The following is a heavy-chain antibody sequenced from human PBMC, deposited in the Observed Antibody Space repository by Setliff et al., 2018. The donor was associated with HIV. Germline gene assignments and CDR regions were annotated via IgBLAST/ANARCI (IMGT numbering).Heavy chain of an antibody. J-gene: IGHJ6*03. CDR1: GYTFTNYA. V-gene: IGHV1-3*03. D-gene: IGHD2-2*01. CDR2: INAANGNT. Sequence: ASVKVSCKASGYTFTNYAIHWVRQAPGQRPEWMGWINAANGNTKYSRDFQDRLTITRDTSATTVYMELSSLESKDMAVYYCGRGESLVVTPVPHYYYMDFWGKGTTVTVSS. CDR3: GRGESLVVTPVPHYYYMDF.